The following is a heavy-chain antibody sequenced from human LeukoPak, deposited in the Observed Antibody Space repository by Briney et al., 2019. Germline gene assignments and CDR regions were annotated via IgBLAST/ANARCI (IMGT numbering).Heavy chain of an antibody. V-gene: IGHV3-9*01. CDR3: AKATRAVADNDAFDI. CDR1: GFTFDDYA. J-gene: IGHJ3*02. CDR2: ISWSSGSI. D-gene: IGHD6-19*01. Sequence: SGGSLRLSCAASGFTFDDYAMHWVRQAPGKGLEWVSGISWSSGSIGYADSVKGRFTISRDNAKNSLYLQMNSLRAEDTALYYCAKATRAVADNDAFDIWGQGTMVTVSS.